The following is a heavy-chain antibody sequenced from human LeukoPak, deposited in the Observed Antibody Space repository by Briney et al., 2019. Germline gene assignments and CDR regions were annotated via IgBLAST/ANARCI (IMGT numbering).Heavy chain of an antibody. Sequence: GGSLRLSCAASGFTFSSYSMNWVRQAPGKGLEWVSAISGSGGNTYYADSVKGRFTISRDNSKNTLYLQMNSLRAEDTAVYYCAKDRDFTMVRRVITGVDYYYYMDVWGKGTTVTVSS. CDR1: GFTFSSYS. CDR3: AKDRDFTMVRRVITGVDYYYYMDV. D-gene: IGHD3-10*01. CDR2: ISGSGGNT. V-gene: IGHV3-23*01. J-gene: IGHJ6*03.